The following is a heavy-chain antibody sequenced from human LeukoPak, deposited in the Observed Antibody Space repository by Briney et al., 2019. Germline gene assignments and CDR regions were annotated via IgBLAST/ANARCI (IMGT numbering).Heavy chain of an antibody. V-gene: IGHV4-4*07. CDR1: GGSISSYY. CDR2: IYTSGST. D-gene: IGHD4-17*01. Sequence: SETLSLTCTVSGGSISSYYWSWIRQPAGKGLEWIGRIYTSGSTNYNPSLKSRVTMSVDTSKNQFSLKLSSVTAADTAVYYCAREEALMTTVIKFDYWGQGTLVTVSS. CDR3: AREEALMTTVIKFDY. J-gene: IGHJ4*02.